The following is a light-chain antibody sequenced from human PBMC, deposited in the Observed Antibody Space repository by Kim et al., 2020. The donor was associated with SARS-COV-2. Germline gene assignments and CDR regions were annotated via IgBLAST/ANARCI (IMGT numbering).Light chain of an antibody. CDR1: SSDVGGYNY. Sequence: QPASVSGSPGQSITISCTGTSSDVGGYNYVSWYQQHPGKAPKLMIYDVSKRPSGVSNRFSGSKSGNTASLTISGLQAEDEADYYCSSYTSSSTFEVFGGGTQLTVL. CDR3: SSYTSSSTFEV. V-gene: IGLV2-14*01. CDR2: DVS. J-gene: IGLJ3*02.